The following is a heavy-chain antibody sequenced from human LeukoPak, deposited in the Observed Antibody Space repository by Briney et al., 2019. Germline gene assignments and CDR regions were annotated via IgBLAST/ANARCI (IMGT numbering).Heavy chain of an antibody. V-gene: IGHV4-59*01. J-gene: IGHJ4*02. CDR1: GGSISSYY. D-gene: IGHD6-19*01. CDR3: ARAALGWPFDY. Sequence: WETLSLTCTVSGGSISSYYWSWIRQPPGKGLEWIGYIYYSGSTNYNPSLKSRVTISVDTSKNQFSLKLSSVTAADAAVYYCARAALGWPFDYWGQGTLVTVSS. CDR2: IYYSGST.